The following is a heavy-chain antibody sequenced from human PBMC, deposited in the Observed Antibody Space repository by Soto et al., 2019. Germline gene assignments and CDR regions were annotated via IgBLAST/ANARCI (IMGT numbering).Heavy chain of an antibody. CDR2: IWYDGSNK. CDR3: ARDKREYCGGDCHTLSFDY. J-gene: IGHJ4*02. D-gene: IGHD2-21*02. Sequence: GGSLRLSCAASGFTFSSYGMHWVRQAPGKGLEWVAVIWYDGSNKYYADSVKGRFTISRDNSKNTLYLQMNSLRAEDTAVYYCARDKREYCGGDCHTLSFDYWGQGTLVTVSS. CDR1: GFTFSSYG. V-gene: IGHV3-33*01.